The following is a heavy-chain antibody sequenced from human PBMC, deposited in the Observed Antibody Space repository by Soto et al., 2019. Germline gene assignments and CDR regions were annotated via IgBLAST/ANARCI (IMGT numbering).Heavy chain of an antibody. CDR3: ARDVVSCHGPGHPHYFDY. CDR2: MYFGGSF. V-gene: IGHV4-59*02. J-gene: IGHJ4*02. Sequence: SETLSLTCNVSGASVSHGYWSWIRQPPGKGLEWIGFMYFGGSFNYNPSLTSRATISVDMSKNQFFLNLNSVTAADTAVYYCARDVVSCHGPGHPHYFDYRGQGTLVT. CDR1: GASVSHGY.